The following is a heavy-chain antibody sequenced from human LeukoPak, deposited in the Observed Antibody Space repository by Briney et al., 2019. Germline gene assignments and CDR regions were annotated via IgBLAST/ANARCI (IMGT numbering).Heavy chain of an antibody. CDR1: GIPFTRSG. CDR3: AGARRDVDY. D-gene: IGHD6-6*01. J-gene: IGHJ4*02. Sequence: PGGSLRLSCAASGIPFTRSGMHWVRQAPGKGLEWVAFIQYDAINIKYGDSVKGRFTISRDNSKNTLYLQMNSLTTEDTAVYYCAGARRDVDYWGQGTLVTVSS. CDR2: IQYDAINI. V-gene: IGHV3-30*02.